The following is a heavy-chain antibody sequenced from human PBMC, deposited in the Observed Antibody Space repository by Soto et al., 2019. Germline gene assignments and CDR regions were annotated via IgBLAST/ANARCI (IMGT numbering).Heavy chain of an antibody. CDR3: ARGVAGSGFDL. CDR1: GDSVSSNTAA. Sequence: SPTPSLTCSISGDSVSSNTAALNWIRSSPSRGLEWLGMTYYRSNWRHDYAVSVKCRITVNPDTSKNHFSLQLNSVTPDDTAVYYCARGVAGSGFDLWGQGTLVTVSS. J-gene: IGHJ4*02. CDR2: TYYRSNWRH. D-gene: IGHD6-19*01. V-gene: IGHV6-1*01.